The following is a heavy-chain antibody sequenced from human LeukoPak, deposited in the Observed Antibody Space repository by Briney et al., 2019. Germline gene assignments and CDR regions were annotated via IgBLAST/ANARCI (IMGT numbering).Heavy chain of an antibody. CDR2: INSDGSST. Sequence: PGGSLRLSCAASGFTLSSYWLQWVRQAPGKGLVWVSRINSDGSSTSYADSVRGRFTISRDNAMNTLYLQMNSLRAEDTAVYYCARGGSSGYPDYWGQGTLVTVSS. J-gene: IGHJ4*02. CDR3: ARGGSSGYPDY. CDR1: GFTLSSYW. D-gene: IGHD3-22*01. V-gene: IGHV3-74*01.